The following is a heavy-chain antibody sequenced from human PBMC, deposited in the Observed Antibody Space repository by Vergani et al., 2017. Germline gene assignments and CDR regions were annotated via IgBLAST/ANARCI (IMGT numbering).Heavy chain of an antibody. CDR1: GGTFSSYA. J-gene: IGHJ6*02. CDR2: IIPILGIA. Sequence: QVQLVQSGAEVKKPGSSVKVSCKASGGTFSSYAISWVRQAPGQGLEWMGRIIPILGIANYAQKFQGRVTITADKSTSTAYMELSSLRSEDTAVYYCARDSGYDFGYYYYGMDVWGQGTTVTVSS. D-gene: IGHD5-12*01. V-gene: IGHV1-69*04. CDR3: ARDSGYDFGYYYYGMDV.